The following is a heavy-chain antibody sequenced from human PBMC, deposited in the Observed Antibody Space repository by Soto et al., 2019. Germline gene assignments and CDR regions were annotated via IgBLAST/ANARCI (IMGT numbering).Heavy chain of an antibody. CDR3: AREWSYDSSGPLSY. V-gene: IGHV1-69*13. D-gene: IGHD3-22*01. Sequence: VASVKVSCKASGGTFSSYAISWVRQAPGQGLEWMGGIIPIFGTANYAQKFQGRVTITADESTSTAYMELSSLRSEDTAVYYCAREWSYDSSGPLSYWGQGTLVTVSS. CDR1: GGTFSSYA. J-gene: IGHJ4*02. CDR2: IIPIFGTA.